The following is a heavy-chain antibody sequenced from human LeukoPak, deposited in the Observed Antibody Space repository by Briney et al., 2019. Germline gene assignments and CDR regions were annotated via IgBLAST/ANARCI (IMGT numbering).Heavy chain of an antibody. CDR1: GFPFSNAW. D-gene: IGHD2-15*01. Sequence: NPGGSLRLSCAASGFPFSNAWMSWARHAPGEGLEWVGRIKSKTDGGPRDYAAPVKDRFTISRDDSKNTLYLQMNSLIAEDTAVYCCTTDLPGWSDYWGRGTRVTVSS. CDR3: TTDLPGWSDY. J-gene: IGHJ4*02. V-gene: IGHV3-15*01. CDR2: IKSKTDGGPR.